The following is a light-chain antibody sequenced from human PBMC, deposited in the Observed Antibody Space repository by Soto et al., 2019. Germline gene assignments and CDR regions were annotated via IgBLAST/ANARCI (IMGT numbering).Light chain of an antibody. V-gene: IGKV1-39*01. CDR2: SAT. CDR3: QQTYTIPWT. Sequence: DIQITQSPSSFSASVLYRITITCRTSQSFSNYLTWYQHKPGKAPKLLIYSATVLQSGVPSRFSGSGSGTDFTLTISRLQPEDSATYYCQQTYTIPWTFGQGTKVDI. CDR1: QSFSNY. J-gene: IGKJ1*01.